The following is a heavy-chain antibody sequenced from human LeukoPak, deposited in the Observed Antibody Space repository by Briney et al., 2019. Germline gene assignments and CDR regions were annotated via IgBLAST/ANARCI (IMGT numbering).Heavy chain of an antibody. Sequence: ASXXVSCKAAEYTFTTYGISWVRQAPGQGVEWMGWISAYNGNTNYAQKLQGRVTITTDTSTSTAYMELRSLRSDDTAVYYCARLDHIAAPPYYFDYWGQGTLVTVSS. CDR2: ISAYNGNT. V-gene: IGHV1-18*01. CDR1: EYTFTTYG. J-gene: IGHJ4*02. CDR3: ARLDHIAAPPYYFDY. D-gene: IGHD6-6*01.